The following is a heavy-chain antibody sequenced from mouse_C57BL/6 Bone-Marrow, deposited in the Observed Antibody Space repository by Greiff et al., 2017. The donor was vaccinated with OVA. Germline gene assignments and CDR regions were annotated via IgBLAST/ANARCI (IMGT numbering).Heavy chain of an antibody. CDR2: INPNNGGT. CDR1: GYTFTDYN. Sequence: EVQLQQSGPELVKPGASVKIPCKASGYTFTDYNMDWVKQSHGKSLEWIGDINPNNGGTIYNQKFKGKATLTVAKSSSTAYMGLRSLTSEDAAVYYCARSNSYGCSSCWYCDVWGTGTTVTVSS. D-gene: IGHD1-1*01. V-gene: IGHV1-18*01. J-gene: IGHJ1*03. CDR3: ARSNSYGCSSCWYCDV.